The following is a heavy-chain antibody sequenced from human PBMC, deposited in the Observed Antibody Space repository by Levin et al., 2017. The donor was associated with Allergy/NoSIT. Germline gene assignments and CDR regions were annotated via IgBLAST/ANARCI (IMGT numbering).Heavy chain of an antibody. CDR3: ARSYKKGSDYYDYYMDV. V-gene: IGHV4-59*01. D-gene: IGHD5-24*01. J-gene: IGHJ6*03. Sequence: SQTLSLTCSVSGDSISTYYWNWIRQPPGKGLEWIGYIYDSGSTNHNPSLKSRVTISVETSKNQLSLKLSSVTAADTAVYYCARSYKKGSDYYDYYMDVWGKGTTVTVSS. CDR2: IYDSGST. CDR1: GDSISTYY.